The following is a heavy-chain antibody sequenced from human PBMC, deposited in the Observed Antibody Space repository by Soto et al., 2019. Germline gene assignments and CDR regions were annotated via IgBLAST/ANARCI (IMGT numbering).Heavy chain of an antibody. Sequence: PGGSLRLSCAASGFTFDDYAMHWVRQAPGKGLEWVSGISWNSGSIGYADSVKGRFTISRDNAKNSLYLQMNSLRAEDTALYYCAKGRSGDFWSGYPDYWGQGTLVT. CDR2: ISWNSGSI. J-gene: IGHJ4*02. V-gene: IGHV3-9*01. D-gene: IGHD3-3*01. CDR3: AKGRSGDFWSGYPDY. CDR1: GFTFDDYA.